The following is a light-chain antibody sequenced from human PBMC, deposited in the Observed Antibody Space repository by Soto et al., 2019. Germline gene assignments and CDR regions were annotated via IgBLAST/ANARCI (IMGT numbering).Light chain of an antibody. Sequence: DIQLTQSPTSLAASVGDRITIACRASQFIDSYLNWYQQKPGKAPKLLIYEASSLQSGVPSRISGSGSGTDFTLTISSLQPEDFATYYCQQANSFPITFGQGTRLEIK. CDR2: EAS. CDR1: QFIDSY. J-gene: IGKJ5*01. CDR3: QQANSFPIT. V-gene: IGKV1-12*01.